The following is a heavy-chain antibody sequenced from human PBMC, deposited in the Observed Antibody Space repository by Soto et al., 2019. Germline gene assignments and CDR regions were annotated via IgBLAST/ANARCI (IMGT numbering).Heavy chain of an antibody. Sequence: HPGGSLRLSCAASGFTFSSYGMHWVRQAPGKGLEWVAVISYDGSNKYYANSVKGRFTISRDNSKNTLYLQMNSLRAEDTAVYYCARDRGRPDLRDTHYYDSSDLDYGMDVWGQGTTVTVSS. CDR1: GFTFSSYG. CDR2: ISYDGSNK. D-gene: IGHD3-22*01. CDR3: ARDRGRPDLRDTHYYDSSDLDYGMDV. V-gene: IGHV3-30*03. J-gene: IGHJ6*02.